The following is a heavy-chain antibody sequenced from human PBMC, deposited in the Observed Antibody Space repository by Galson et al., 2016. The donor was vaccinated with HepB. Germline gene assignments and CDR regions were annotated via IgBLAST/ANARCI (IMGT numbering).Heavy chain of an antibody. CDR2: ISPDTGNT. D-gene: IGHD5-12*01. V-gene: IGHV1-18*01. Sequence: QSGAEVKKSGASVNVSCKASGYNLESYGITWVRQAPGQGLEWMGWISPDTGNTHYAQNLQGRVTMTTDTSTSTAYMELRSLISDDTAVYYCARGRGYSGYDHLDYWGQGTLVTVSS. CDR3: ARGRGYSGYDHLDY. J-gene: IGHJ4*02. CDR1: GYNLESYG.